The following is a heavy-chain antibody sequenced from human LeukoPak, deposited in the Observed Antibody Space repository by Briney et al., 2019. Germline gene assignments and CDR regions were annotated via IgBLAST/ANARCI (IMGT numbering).Heavy chain of an antibody. Sequence: GGSLRLSCAASGFTFSSYAMSWVRQAPGKGLEWVSAISGSGGSTYYADSVKGRFTIFRDNSKNTLYLQMNSLRAEDTAVYYCATSNSGSYGLYWYFDLWGRGTLVTVSS. V-gene: IGHV3-23*01. CDR2: ISGSGGST. D-gene: IGHD1-26*01. J-gene: IGHJ2*01. CDR1: GFTFSSYA. CDR3: ATSNSGSYGLYWYFDL.